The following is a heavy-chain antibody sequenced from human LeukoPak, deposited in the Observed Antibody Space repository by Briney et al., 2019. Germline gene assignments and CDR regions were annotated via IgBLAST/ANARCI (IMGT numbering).Heavy chain of an antibody. Sequence: GESLKISCKGSGYSFTDYWIAWVRQMPGKGLEWMGIIWPGHSNVIYSPSFQGQVSVSADTSLSTAFLQWSSLTASDTAIYYCASHYQTTGYSAFDNWGQGTLVTVSS. CDR1: GYSFTDYW. CDR3: ASHYQTTGYSAFDN. D-gene: IGHD2-21*01. CDR2: IWPGHSNV. J-gene: IGHJ4*02. V-gene: IGHV5-51*01.